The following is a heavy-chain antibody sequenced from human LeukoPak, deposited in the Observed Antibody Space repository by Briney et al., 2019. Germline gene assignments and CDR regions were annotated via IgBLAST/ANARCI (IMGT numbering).Heavy chain of an antibody. CDR2: MFHGGTT. V-gene: IGHV4-39*02. CDR1: GGSITSSNYY. CDR3: AREYDFWSGYRWFDP. J-gene: IGHJ5*02. Sequence: ASETLSLTCTVSGGSITSSNYYWGWIRQPPGKGLEWMGSMFHGGTTYYNPSLKSRLTISVDTSKNQFSLKLSSVTAADTAVYYCAREYDFWSGYRWFDPWGQGTLVTVSS. D-gene: IGHD3-3*01.